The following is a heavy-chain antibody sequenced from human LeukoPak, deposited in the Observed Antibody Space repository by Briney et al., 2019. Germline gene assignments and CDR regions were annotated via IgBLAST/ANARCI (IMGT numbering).Heavy chain of an antibody. CDR2: ISGSGVST. V-gene: IGHV3-23*01. D-gene: IGHD1-14*01. J-gene: IGHJ4*02. CDR1: GFTFRSYA. Sequence: GGSLRLSCAASGFTFRSYAMSWVRQAPGKGLEWVSGISGSGVSTDYADSVKGRFTISRDNSKNTLYLQMNNLKAEYTAVYYCAKDVSGGNWGQGTLVTVSS. CDR3: AKDVSGGN.